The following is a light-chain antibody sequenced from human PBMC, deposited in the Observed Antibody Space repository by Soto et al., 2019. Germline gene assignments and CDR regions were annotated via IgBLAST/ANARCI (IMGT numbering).Light chain of an antibody. J-gene: IGLJ2*01. CDR3: SSYASSTTLSVV. CDR2: GVT. CDR1: SSDVCGYNY. V-gene: IGLV2-14*01. Sequence: QSVLTQPASVSGSPGQSITISCTGTSSDVCGYNYVSWYQQHPGKAPKLMIYGVTNRPSGVSNRFSGSKSGNPASLTISGLQAEDEADYYCSSYASSTTLSVVFGGGTKLTVL.